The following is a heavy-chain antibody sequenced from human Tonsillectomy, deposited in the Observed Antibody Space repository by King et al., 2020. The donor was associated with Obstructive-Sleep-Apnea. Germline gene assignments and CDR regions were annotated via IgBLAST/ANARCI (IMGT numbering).Heavy chain of an antibody. CDR2: IRSETYGQTT. D-gene: IGHD5-18*01. J-gene: IGHJ4*02. CDR3: SREKGYSFDY. Sequence: VQLVESGGDLLQPGRSLRLSCTGSGFTFGDYAMSWFRQAPGKGLEWVGFIRSETYGQTTVYAASVKGRSIISRDDSKSIAYLQLNSLKTDDTAVYFCSREKGYSFDYWGQGTRVTVSS. CDR1: GFTFGDYA. V-gene: IGHV3-49*03.